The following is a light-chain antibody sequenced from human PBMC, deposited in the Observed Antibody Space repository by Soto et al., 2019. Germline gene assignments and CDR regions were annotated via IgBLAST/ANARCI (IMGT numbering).Light chain of an antibody. V-gene: IGLV2-14*01. CDR3: SSYTSSGTLVV. CDR1: GSDVGGYNY. CDR2: DVS. Sequence: QSALTQPASVSGSPGQSITISCTGTGSDVGGYNYVSWYQQHPGKAPKLMIYDVSTRPSGVSNRFSGSKSGNTASLTISGLQAEDEADYYCSSYTSSGTLVVFGGGTKLTVL. J-gene: IGLJ2*01.